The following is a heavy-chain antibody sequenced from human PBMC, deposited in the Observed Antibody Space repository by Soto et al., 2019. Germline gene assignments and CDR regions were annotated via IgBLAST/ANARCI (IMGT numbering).Heavy chain of an antibody. CDR1: GYNFTNYW. J-gene: IGHJ5*02. CDR3: ARRGSSSWYPGLGWFDP. CDR2: IYPGDSDT. V-gene: IGHV5-51*01. Sequence: GESLKISCKGSGYNFTNYWIGWVRQMPGKDLEWMGIIYPGDSDTRYSPSFQGQVTISADKSISTAYLQWSSLKASDTAMYYCARRGSSSWYPGLGWFDPWGQGTLVTVSS. D-gene: IGHD6-13*01.